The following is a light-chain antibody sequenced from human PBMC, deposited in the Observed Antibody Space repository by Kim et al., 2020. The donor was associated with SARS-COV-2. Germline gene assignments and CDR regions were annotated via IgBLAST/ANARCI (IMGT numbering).Light chain of an antibody. CDR2: GAS. J-gene: IGKJ2*01. CDR3: HQYGSSLLYT. CDR1: QSVSSSY. V-gene: IGKV3-20*01. Sequence: EIVLTQSPGTLSLSPGERATLSCRASQSVSSSYLAWYQQKPGQAPRLLIYGASSRATGIPDRFSGSGSGTDFTLTISRLEPEDFAVYYCHQYGSSLLYTFGQGTKLEI.